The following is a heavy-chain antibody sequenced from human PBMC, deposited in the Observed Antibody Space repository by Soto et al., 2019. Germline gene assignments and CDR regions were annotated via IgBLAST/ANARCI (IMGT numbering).Heavy chain of an antibody. Sequence: QVQLQESGPGLVKPSETLSLTCTVSGGSISGYYWNWIRQPPGKKLEWIGNVYYNGNTNYNPSLPSRLTISVDASKNQFSLKLSSVTAADTAVYYCARGSGLYYFDYWGQGTLVTVSS. CDR1: GGSISGYY. J-gene: IGHJ4*02. V-gene: IGHV4-59*01. CDR2: VYYNGNT. CDR3: ARGSGLYYFDY. D-gene: IGHD2-15*01.